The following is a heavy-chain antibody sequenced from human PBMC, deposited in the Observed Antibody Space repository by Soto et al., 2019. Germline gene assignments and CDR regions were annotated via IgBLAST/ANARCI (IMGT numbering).Heavy chain of an antibody. Sequence: EVHLLESGGGLVQPGGSLRLSCSASGFTFRSYAMSWVRQAPGKGLEWVSGISGGGSDTYYSDSVRGRFTISRDNSKNPLYLPMTSLRAQDSAVYFCALYDIVDWFFPLDAWGQGTLVTVSS. CDR1: GFTFRSYA. J-gene: IGHJ1*01. V-gene: IGHV3-23*01. D-gene: IGHD3-3*01. CDR2: ISGGGSDT. CDR3: ALYDIVDWFFPLDA.